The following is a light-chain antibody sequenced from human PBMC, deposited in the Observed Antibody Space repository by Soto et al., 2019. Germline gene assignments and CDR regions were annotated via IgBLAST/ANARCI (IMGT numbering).Light chain of an antibody. CDR3: SSYTSSSAPWV. Sequence: QSVLTQPASVSGSPGQSITISCTGTSSDVGGYYYVSWYQQHPGTAPKLMIYEVSNRPSGVSNRFSGSKSGNTASLTISGLQAEDEADYSCSSYTSSSAPWVFGGGTKLTVL. V-gene: IGLV2-14*01. J-gene: IGLJ3*02. CDR2: EVS. CDR1: SSDVGGYYY.